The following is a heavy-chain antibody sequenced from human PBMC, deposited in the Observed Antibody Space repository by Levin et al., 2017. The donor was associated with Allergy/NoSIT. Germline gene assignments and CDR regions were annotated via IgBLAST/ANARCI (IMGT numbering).Heavy chain of an antibody. V-gene: IGHV4-61*01. CDR2: INYRGST. Sequence: SETLSLTCTVSGCSFSSCTYYWIWIPQPPGTGLEWIIYINYRGSTKYNPSLKSRVTISVDTSKNEFSLKLSSVTAADTAVYYCARNRIGVAGGNDYYYGTDVWGQGTTVTVSS. J-gene: IGHJ6*02. D-gene: IGHD6-19*01. CDR1: GCSFSSCTYY. CDR3: ARNRIGVAGGNDYYYGTDV.